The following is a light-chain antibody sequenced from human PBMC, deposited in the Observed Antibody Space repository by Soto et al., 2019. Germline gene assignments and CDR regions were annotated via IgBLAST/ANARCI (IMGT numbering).Light chain of an antibody. CDR2: AAS. J-gene: IGKJ5*01. Sequence: DSQMTQSPSALSSSVGDRVTITCLASQSISSYLNWYQQKPGKDPKLLIYAASSLQSGVPSRFSGSGSGTDFTLTISSLQPEDFATYYCQQSYSTPITFGQGTRLEIK. CDR3: QQSYSTPIT. V-gene: IGKV1-39*01. CDR1: QSISSY.